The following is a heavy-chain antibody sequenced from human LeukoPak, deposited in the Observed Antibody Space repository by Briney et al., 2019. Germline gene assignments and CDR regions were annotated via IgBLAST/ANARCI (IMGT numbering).Heavy chain of an antibody. D-gene: IGHD3-22*01. Sequence: GGSLRLSCAASGFTFSSYSMNWVRQAPGKGLEWVSSISSSSSYIYYADSVKGRFTISRDNAKNSPYLQMNSLRAEDTAVYYCARDRGSSGPFDYWGQGTLVTVSS. CDR2: ISSSSSYI. CDR1: GFTFSSYS. J-gene: IGHJ4*02. CDR3: ARDRGSSGPFDY. V-gene: IGHV3-21*01.